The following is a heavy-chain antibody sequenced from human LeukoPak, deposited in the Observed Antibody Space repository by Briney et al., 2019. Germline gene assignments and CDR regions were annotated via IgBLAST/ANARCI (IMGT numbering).Heavy chain of an antibody. V-gene: IGHV3-53*01. CDR2: IYTGGAT. CDR3: ARVHDSSVQDDFDH. CDR1: GFTISGNY. D-gene: IGHD3-22*01. Sequence: GGSLRLSCAVSGFTISGNYMSWVRQAPGKGLEWVSVIYTGGATYYAASVKGRLTISRDNSKNTLYLQMNRLRAENTAVYYCARVHDSSVQDDFDHWGQGTLVTVSS. J-gene: IGHJ4*02.